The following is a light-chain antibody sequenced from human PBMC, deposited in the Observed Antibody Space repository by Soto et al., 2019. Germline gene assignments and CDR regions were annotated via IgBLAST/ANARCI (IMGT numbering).Light chain of an antibody. CDR1: SSNTGAGYD. J-gene: IGLJ2*01. V-gene: IGLV1-40*01. CDR3: QSYDGSLSGSV. CDR2: GNT. Sequence: QPVLTQPPSVSGAPGQRVTISCTGSSSNTGAGYDVHWYQQVPGTAPKLLIYGNTKQPSGVPDRFSGSKSGTSASLAITGLQAEDEADYYCQSYDGSLSGSVFGGGTKLTVL.